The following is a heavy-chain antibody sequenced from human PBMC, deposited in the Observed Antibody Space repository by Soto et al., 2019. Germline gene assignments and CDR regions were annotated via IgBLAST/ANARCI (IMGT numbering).Heavy chain of an antibody. Sequence: ASVQVSCKASGYTFSSYYMHWVRQAPGQGLEWMAVINPSGDTTTYAQKFQGRVTMTRDTSTSTLCMELSSLRSEDTAVYFCARDWQFGYWGQGTLVTVSS. CDR2: INPSGDTT. J-gene: IGHJ4*02. V-gene: IGHV1-46*01. CDR3: ARDWQFGY. CDR1: GYTFSSYY.